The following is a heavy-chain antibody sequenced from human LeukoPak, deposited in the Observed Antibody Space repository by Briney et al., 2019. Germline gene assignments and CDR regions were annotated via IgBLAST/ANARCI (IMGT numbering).Heavy chain of an antibody. CDR3: ARSRCSDSTSCYYFFFFDS. Sequence: PLASVKVSCKASGYTFSAYGITWVRQAPGQGLEWMAWSSGTGYNMEYAQKFQGRVTMTTDTSTSTAYLELRSLRSDDTAVYYCARSRCSDSTSCYYFFFFDSWGQGSLVTVSS. CDR1: GYTFSAYG. D-gene: IGHD2-2*01. V-gene: IGHV1-18*01. CDR2: SSGTGYNM. J-gene: IGHJ4*02.